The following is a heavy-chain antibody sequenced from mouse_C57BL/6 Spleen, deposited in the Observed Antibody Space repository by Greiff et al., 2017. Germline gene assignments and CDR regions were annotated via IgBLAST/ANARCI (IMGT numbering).Heavy chain of an antibody. Sequence: VQGVESGAELARPGASVKMSCKASGYTFTSYTMHWVQQRPGQGLEWIGYINPSGGYTKYNQKFTDKATLTADKSSSTAYMQLSSLTSEDSAVYYCARAPVYYDYPLAYWGQGTLVTVSA. V-gene: IGHV1-4*01. CDR2: INPSGGYT. CDR3: ARAPVYYDYPLAY. CDR1: GYTFTSYT. D-gene: IGHD2-4*01. J-gene: IGHJ3*01.